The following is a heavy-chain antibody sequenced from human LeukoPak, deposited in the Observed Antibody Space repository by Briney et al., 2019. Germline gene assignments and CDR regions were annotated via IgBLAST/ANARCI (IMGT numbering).Heavy chain of an antibody. CDR1: GYTFTGYY. V-gene: IGHV1-69*05. Sequence: GASVKVSCKASGYTFTGYYMHWVRQAPGQGLEWMGRIIPIFGTANYAQKFQGRVTITTDESTSTAYMELSSLRSEDTAVYYCARDRYYYDSSGYYYDYYYYYMDVWGKGTTVTVSS. CDR3: ARDRYYYDSSGYYYDYYYYYMDV. J-gene: IGHJ6*03. D-gene: IGHD3-22*01. CDR2: IIPIFGTA.